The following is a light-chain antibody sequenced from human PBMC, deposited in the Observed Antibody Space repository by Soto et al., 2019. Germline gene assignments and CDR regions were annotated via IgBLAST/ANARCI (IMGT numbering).Light chain of an antibody. J-gene: IGKJ1*01. Sequence: EIVLTQSPGTLSLSPGERATLSCRASQSVRSSYLAWYQQKPGQAPRLLIFGASTRATGIPDRFSGGGSGTDFTLTISRLEPEDFAVYYCQQYGSSPRTFGQGTKVDIK. CDR1: QSVRSSY. CDR3: QQYGSSPRT. CDR2: GAS. V-gene: IGKV3-20*01.